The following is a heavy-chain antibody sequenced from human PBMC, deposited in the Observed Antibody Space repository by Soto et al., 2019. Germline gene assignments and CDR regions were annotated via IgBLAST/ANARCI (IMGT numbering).Heavy chain of an antibody. CDR1: GESFGGFY. CDR2: ISQAETT. J-gene: IGHJ4*01. Sequence: SETLSLTCVVYGESFGGFYWSWVRQSPGKGLEWIGEISQAETTAYSPSLKSRVSISADTSKKQFSLTLTSVTAADTAVYYCVHSPNVAVDHWGHGTLVTVSS. V-gene: IGHV4-34*01. CDR3: VHSPNVAVDH. D-gene: IGHD2-15*01.